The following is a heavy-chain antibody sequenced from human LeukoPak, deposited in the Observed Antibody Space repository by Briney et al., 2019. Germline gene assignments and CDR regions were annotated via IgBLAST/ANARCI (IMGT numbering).Heavy chain of an antibody. D-gene: IGHD3-22*01. Sequence: SGPTLVKPTQTLTLTCTLSGLSLSTRGLGVGWIRQPPGEALEWLAIIYWDDDKRYSPSLKSRLTITKDTSKNQVFLIMTNMDPVDTATYYWAHFSDTSGYYYVWFDYWGQGTLVTVSS. CDR1: GLSLSTRGLG. V-gene: IGHV2-5*02. CDR2: IYWDDDK. J-gene: IGHJ4*02. CDR3: AHFSDTSGYYYVWFDY.